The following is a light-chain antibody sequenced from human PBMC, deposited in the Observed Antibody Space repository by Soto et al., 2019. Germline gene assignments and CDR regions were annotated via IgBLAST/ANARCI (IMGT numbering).Light chain of an antibody. V-gene: IGKV1-39*01. CDR2: AAS. Sequence: DIQMTQSPWSLSASVGDRVTIACRASQRISRYLNCYQQKTGEAPKLLMDAASRLQSGGPSRFSGSASGTEFTLTISRLQPEDFATYYCQQSYTAPYTFGQGTKLEIK. CDR1: QRISRY. CDR3: QQSYTAPYT. J-gene: IGKJ2*01.